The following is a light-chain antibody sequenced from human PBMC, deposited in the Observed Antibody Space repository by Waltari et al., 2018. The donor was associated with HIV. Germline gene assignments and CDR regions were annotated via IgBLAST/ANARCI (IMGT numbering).Light chain of an antibody. CDR2: DDA. CDR1: NVGSKR. CDR3: QVWDFTTDHVV. Sequence: SYILTQSPSVSVAPGKTAKISCGGDNVGSKRVHWYQQKSGQAPLLVIYDDAARPSGIPGRFAGSNSGNTATLTITRVEVGDEADYYCQVWDFTTDHVVFGGGTKLTVL. J-gene: IGLJ3*02. V-gene: IGLV3-21*03.